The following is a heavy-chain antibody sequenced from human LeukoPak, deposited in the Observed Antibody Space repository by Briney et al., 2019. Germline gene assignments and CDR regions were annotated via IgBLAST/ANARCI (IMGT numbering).Heavy chain of an antibody. Sequence: SQTLSLTCTVSGGSISRSSYYCGWIRQPPGRGLDWIGRIYNTGTTYYNSSLKRRVTISVDTSKNQLSLKLSSVTAADTAVYYCARGYCTNGVCQSPHTWFDPWGQGTLVTVSS. CDR2: IYNTGTT. CDR3: ARGYCTNGVCQSPHTWFDP. J-gene: IGHJ5*02. D-gene: IGHD2-8*01. CDR1: GGSISRSSYY. V-gene: IGHV4-39*07.